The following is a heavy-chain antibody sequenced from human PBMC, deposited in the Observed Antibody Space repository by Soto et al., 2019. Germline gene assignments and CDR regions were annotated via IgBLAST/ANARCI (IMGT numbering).Heavy chain of an antibody. J-gene: IGHJ1*01. CDR3: AKTLYDFWTPPDNLLAY. D-gene: IGHD3-3*01. CDR2: ISGSGGST. V-gene: IGHV3-23*01. CDR1: GFTFSSYA. Sequence: GGSLRLSCAASGFTFSSYAMSWVRQAPGKGLEWVSAISGSGGSTYYADSVKGRFTISRDNSKNTLYLQMNSLRAEDTAVYYCAKTLYDFWTPPDNLLAYCGQGTLVTVSS.